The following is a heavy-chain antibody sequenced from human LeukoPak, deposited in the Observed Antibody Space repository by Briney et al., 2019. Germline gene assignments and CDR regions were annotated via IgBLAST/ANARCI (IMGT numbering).Heavy chain of an antibody. Sequence: SQTLSLTCTVSGGSISSGGYYWSWIRQPPGKGLEWIGYIYHSGSTNYNPSLQSRVTISVDTSKNQFSLNLNSVTAADTAVYYCARGGAARLHFQNWGQGTLVTVSS. D-gene: IGHD6-6*01. CDR2: IYHSGST. CDR3: ARGGAARLHFQN. V-gene: IGHV4-61*08. J-gene: IGHJ1*01. CDR1: GGSISSGGYY.